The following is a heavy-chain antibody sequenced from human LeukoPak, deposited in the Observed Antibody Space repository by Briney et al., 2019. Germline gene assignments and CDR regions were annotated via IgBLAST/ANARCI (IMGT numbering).Heavy chain of an antibody. J-gene: IGHJ5*02. CDR2: VHSSGGVI. CDR3: AGSSHQRNWFDP. CDR1: GYTFTSDY. D-gene: IGHD1-26*01. Sequence: ASVKVSCKASGYTFTSDYMNWVRQTPGQGLEWMGIVHSSGGVIKYAQEFQDRLTVTRDTSTSTIYMELSSLRSEDTAVYYCAGSSHQRNWFDPWGQGTLVIVSS. V-gene: IGHV1-46*01.